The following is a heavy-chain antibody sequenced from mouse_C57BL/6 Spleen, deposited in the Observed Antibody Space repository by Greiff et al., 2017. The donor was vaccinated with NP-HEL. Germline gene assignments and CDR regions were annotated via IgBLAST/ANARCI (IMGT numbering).Heavy chain of an antibody. D-gene: IGHD1-1*01. J-gene: IGHJ2*01. CDR2: IRNKANGYTT. Sequence: EVQRVESGGGLVQPGGSLSLSCAASGFTFTDYYMSWVRQPPGKALEWLGFIRNKANGYTTEYSASVKGRFTISRDNSQSILYLQMNALRAEDSATYYCARLYYYGSSYFDYWGQGTTLTVSS. V-gene: IGHV7-3*01. CDR1: GFTFTDYY. CDR3: ARLYYYGSSYFDY.